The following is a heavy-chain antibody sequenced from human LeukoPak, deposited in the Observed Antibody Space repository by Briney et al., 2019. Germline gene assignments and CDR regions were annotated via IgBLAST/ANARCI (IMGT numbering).Heavy chain of an antibody. CDR3: ARDLRYCSGGNCFSGNWFDP. CDR2: INPNSGGT. J-gene: IGHJ5*02. V-gene: IGHV1-2*06. Sequence: ASVKVSCKASGYTFTGYYMHWVRQAPGQGLEWMGRINPNSGGTNYAQKFQGRVTMTRDTSISTAYMELSRLRSDDTAVYYCARDLRYCSGGNCFSGNWFDPWGQGTLVTVSS. CDR1: GYTFTGYY. D-gene: IGHD2-15*01.